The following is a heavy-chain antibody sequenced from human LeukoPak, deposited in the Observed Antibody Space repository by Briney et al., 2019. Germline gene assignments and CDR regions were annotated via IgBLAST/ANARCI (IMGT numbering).Heavy chain of an antibody. V-gene: IGHV3-30-3*01. CDR2: ISYDGSNK. D-gene: IGHD3-3*01. Sequence: GRSLRLSCAASGFTFSSYAMHWVRQAPGKGLEWVAVISYDGSNKYYADSVKGQFTISGDNSKNTLYLQMNSLRAEDTAVYYCARVRSGFISTYYFDYWGQGTLVTVSS. CDR1: GFTFSSYA. CDR3: ARVRSGFISTYYFDY. J-gene: IGHJ4*02.